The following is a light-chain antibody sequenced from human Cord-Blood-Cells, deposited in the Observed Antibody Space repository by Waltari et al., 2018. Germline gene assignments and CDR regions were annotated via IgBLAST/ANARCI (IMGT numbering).Light chain of an antibody. CDR1: QDIRNY. V-gene: IGKV1-33*01. CDR2: DAS. CDR3: QQYHNLPLFT. J-gene: IGKJ3*01. Sequence: DIQMTLSPSSLFASVGNRVTITCQASQDIRNYLNWYQQKPGKAPKPLIYDASNLETGVPSRFSGSGSGTDSTFSISSLQPEDNGTYYCQQYHNLPLFTFGPGTKVDL.